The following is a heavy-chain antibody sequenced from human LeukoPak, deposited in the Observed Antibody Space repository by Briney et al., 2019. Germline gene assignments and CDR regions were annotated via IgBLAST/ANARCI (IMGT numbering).Heavy chain of an antibody. CDR2: ISGSGDST. D-gene: IGHD3-16*01. J-gene: IGHJ4*02. CDR1: GFTFSSYA. CDR3: AKDWGEYFDYVWGSFTSFDF. Sequence: GGSLRLSCAASGFTFSSYAMSWVRQAPGKGLEWVSAISGSGDSTYYADSVKGRFTISRDNSKNTLYLQMNSLRAEDTAVYYCAKDWGEYFDYVWGSFTSFDFWGQGTLVTVSS. V-gene: IGHV3-23*01.